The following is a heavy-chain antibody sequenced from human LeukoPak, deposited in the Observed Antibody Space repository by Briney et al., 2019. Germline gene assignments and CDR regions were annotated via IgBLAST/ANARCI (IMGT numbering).Heavy chain of an antibody. Sequence: GASVKVSRKASGYTFTTYGINWVRQAPGQGLEWMGWISVYNGNTNYAENLQDRVTMTTDTSTSTAYMELRSLRSDDTAVYYCARDMGGYYNYYYYGMDVWGQGTTVTVSS. CDR2: ISVYNGNT. D-gene: IGHD3-3*01. CDR3: ARDMGGYYNYYYYGMDV. CDR1: GYTFTTYG. V-gene: IGHV1-18*01. J-gene: IGHJ6*02.